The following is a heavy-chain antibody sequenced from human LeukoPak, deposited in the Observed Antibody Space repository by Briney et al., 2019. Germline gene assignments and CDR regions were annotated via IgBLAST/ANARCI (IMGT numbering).Heavy chain of an antibody. CDR1: GFTFSSYA. CDR2: ISINGGRT. D-gene: IGHD2-2*02. V-gene: IGHV3-64*01. J-gene: IGHJ4*02. Sequence: GGSLRLSCAASGFTFSSYAMHWVRPAPGRGLEYVSAISINGGRTYYANSVKGRFTISRDNSKNTLYLQMGSLRAEDMAVYYCARGGLDIVVVPAAIDFDYWGQGTLVTVSS. CDR3: ARGGLDIVVVPAAIDFDY.